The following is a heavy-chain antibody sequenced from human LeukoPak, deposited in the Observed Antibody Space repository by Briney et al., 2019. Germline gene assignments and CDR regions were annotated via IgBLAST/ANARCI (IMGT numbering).Heavy chain of an antibody. J-gene: IGHJ4*02. Sequence: SETLSLTCTVSGYSISSGYYWGWIRQPPGKGLEWIGSIYHSGSTYYNPSLKSRVTISVDTSKNQFSLKLSSVTAADTAVYYCARFEVATIIRGDYWGQGTLVTVSS. CDR3: ARFEVATIIRGDY. CDR1: GYSISSGYY. V-gene: IGHV4-38-2*02. D-gene: IGHD5-12*01. CDR2: IYHSGST.